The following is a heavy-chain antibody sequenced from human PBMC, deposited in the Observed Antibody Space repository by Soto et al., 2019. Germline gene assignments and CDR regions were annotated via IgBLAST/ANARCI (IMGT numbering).Heavy chain of an antibody. CDR1: GFTFSNSV. CDR3: AKDVATGTNEQKPSGY. Sequence: GGSLRLSCAASGFTFSNSVMSWVRQAPGKGLEWVAVISYDGSNKYYADSVKGRFTISRDNSKNTLYLQMNSLRAEDTAVYYCAKDVATGTNEQKPSGYWGQGTLVTVS. CDR2: ISYDGSNK. J-gene: IGHJ4*02. V-gene: IGHV3-30*18. D-gene: IGHD1-1*01.